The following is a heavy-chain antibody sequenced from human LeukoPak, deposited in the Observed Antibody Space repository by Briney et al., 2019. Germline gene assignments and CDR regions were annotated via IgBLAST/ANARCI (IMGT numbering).Heavy chain of an antibody. Sequence: GGSLRLSCAASGFTFSTYTMYWVRHPPGKRLEWVSIIGSSGGGIHYADSVKGRFTISRDNSKNTLYLQMNSLRAEDTAVYYCARGDYGDYYGMDVWGQGTTVTVSS. D-gene: IGHD4-17*01. J-gene: IGHJ6*02. V-gene: IGHV3-23*01. CDR2: IGSSGGGI. CDR3: ARGDYGDYYGMDV. CDR1: GFTFSTYT.